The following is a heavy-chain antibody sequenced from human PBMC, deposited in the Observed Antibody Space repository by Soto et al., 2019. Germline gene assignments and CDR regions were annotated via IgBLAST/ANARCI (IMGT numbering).Heavy chain of an antibody. V-gene: IGHV1-69*13. CDR3: AREVDTAMSGSGMDV. J-gene: IGHJ6*02. CDR2: ITPIFGTA. Sequence: SVKVSCKVSGGTFSSYAISWVRQAPGQGLEWMGGITPIFGTANYAQKFQGRVTITADESTSTAYMELSSLRSEDTAVYYCAREVDTAMSGSGMDVWGQGTTVTVSS. CDR1: GGTFSSYA. D-gene: IGHD5-18*01.